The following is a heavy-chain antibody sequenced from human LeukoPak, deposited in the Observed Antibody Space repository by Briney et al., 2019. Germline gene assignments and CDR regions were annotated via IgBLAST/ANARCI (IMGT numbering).Heavy chain of an antibody. D-gene: IGHD3-22*01. Sequence: SETLSLTCTVSGGSISSNYWSWLRQSPGKGLEWLGYIYNSGSTNYNPSLKSRVTISADTSKNQFSLKLSSVTAADTAVYYCARRSYTSGYYYFDYWGQGTLVTVSS. CDR3: ARRSYTSGYYYFDY. V-gene: IGHV4-59*08. CDR1: GGSISSNY. J-gene: IGHJ4*02. CDR2: IYNSGST.